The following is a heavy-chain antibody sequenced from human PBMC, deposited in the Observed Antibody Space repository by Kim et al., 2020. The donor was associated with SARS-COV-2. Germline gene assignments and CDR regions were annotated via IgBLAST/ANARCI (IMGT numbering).Heavy chain of an antibody. D-gene: IGHD5-18*01. CDR3: ARGLGYSYGFGPYFQH. Sequence: SETLSLTCAVYGGSFSGYYWSWIRQPPGKGLEWIGEINHSGSTNYNPSLKSRVTISVDTSKNQFSLKLSSVTAADTAVYYCARGLGYSYGFGPYFQHWGQGTLVTVSS. V-gene: IGHV4-34*01. CDR2: INHSGST. J-gene: IGHJ1*01. CDR1: GGSFSGYY.